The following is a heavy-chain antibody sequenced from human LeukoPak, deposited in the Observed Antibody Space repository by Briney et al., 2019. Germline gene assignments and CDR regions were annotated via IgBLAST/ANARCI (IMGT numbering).Heavy chain of an antibody. CDR2: INEDGSTT. CDR3: AKLLPSIAAFDY. D-gene: IGHD6-6*01. J-gene: IGHJ4*02. CDR1: GFTFSSNW. V-gene: IGHV3-74*01. Sequence: GGSLRLSCAASGFTFSSNWMHWVRQAPGKGLVWVSRINEDGSTTNYADSVKGRSTIFRDNAKNTLYLQMNSLRAEDTAVYYCAKLLPSIAAFDYWGQGTLVTVSS.